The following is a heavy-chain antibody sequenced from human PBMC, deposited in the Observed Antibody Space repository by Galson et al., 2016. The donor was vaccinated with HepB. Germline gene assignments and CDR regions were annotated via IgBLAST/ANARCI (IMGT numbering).Heavy chain of an antibody. CDR3: AREDRDDNYYYYGMDV. J-gene: IGHJ6*02. CDR1: GFTFSRYG. V-gene: IGHV3-33*01. Sequence: SLRLSCAASGFTFSRYGMHWVRQAPGKGLEWVAVIWYDGSNKYYADSVKGRFTISRDNSKNTLYLRMNSLRAEDTAVYYCAREDRDDNYYYYGMDVWGQGTTVTVSS. CDR2: IWYDGSNK. D-gene: IGHD5-24*01.